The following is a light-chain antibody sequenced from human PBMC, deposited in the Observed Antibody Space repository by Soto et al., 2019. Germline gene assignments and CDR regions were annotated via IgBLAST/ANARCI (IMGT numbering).Light chain of an antibody. CDR3: SSHTSVNTRV. CDR2: EVT. CDR1: SSDVGTYDY. V-gene: IGLV2-14*01. J-gene: IGLJ1*01. Sequence: QSALTQPASVSGSPGQSIAISCTGTSSDVGTYDYVSWYHQYPDKAPKLIIYEVTQRPSGVSNRFSGSKSGNTASLTISGLQAEDEADYYCSSHTSVNTRVFGTGTKVTVL.